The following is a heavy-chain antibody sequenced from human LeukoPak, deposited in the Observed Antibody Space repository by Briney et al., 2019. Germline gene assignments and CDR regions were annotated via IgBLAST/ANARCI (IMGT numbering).Heavy chain of an antibody. V-gene: IGHV1-24*01. Sequence: ASVKVSCKVSGYTLTELSMHWVRQAPGKGLEWMGGFDPEDGETIYAQKFQGRVTMTEDTSTDTAYMELSSLRSEDTAVYYCATERIAAAGEKVWFDPWGQGTLVTVSS. CDR2: FDPEDGET. D-gene: IGHD6-13*01. CDR1: GYTLTELS. CDR3: ATERIAAAGEKVWFDP. J-gene: IGHJ5*02.